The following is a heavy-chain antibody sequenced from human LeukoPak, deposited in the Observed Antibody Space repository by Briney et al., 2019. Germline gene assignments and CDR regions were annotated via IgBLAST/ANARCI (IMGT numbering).Heavy chain of an antibody. CDR2: ISSSGNTI. CDR1: GFTFSSYE. J-gene: IGHJ4*02. Sequence: GGSLRLSCAASGFTFSSYEMNWVRQAPGKGLEWVSYISSSGNTIYYADSVKGRFTISRDNAKNSLYLQMNSLRAEDTAVYYCARDSRAYSYGFGYWGQGTLVTVSS. CDR3: ARDSRAYSYGFGY. D-gene: IGHD5-18*01. V-gene: IGHV3-48*03.